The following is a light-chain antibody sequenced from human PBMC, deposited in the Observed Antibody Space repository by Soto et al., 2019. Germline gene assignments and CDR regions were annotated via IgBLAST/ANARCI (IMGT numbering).Light chain of an antibody. Sequence: EIVLTQSPGTLSLSPGERATLSCRASQSVSSSYLAWYQQKPGQAPRLLIYGASSRATGIPDRFSGSGSGTEFTLSISSLQSEDFAVYYCQQYNTWPRTFGQGTKVETK. V-gene: IGKV3-20*01. J-gene: IGKJ1*01. CDR1: QSVSSSY. CDR2: GAS. CDR3: QQYNTWPRT.